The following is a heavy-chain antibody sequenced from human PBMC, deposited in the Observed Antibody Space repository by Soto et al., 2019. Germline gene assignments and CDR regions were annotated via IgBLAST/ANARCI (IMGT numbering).Heavy chain of an antibody. J-gene: IGHJ4*02. V-gene: IGHV1-18*01. CDR3: ATVLYEATSLDY. D-gene: IGHD3-16*02. CDR1: GYTFTSYG. Sequence: GASVKVSCKASGYTFTSYGISWVRQAPGQGLEWMGWISAYNGNTNYAQKLQGRVTMTTDTSTSTAYMELSSLRSEDTAVYYCATVLYEATSLDYWGQGTLVTVSS. CDR2: ISAYNGNT.